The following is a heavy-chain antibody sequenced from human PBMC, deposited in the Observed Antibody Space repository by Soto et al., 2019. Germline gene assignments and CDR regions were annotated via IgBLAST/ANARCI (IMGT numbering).Heavy chain of an antibody. CDR2: INPNSGGT. CDR3: ARLTVPLDFVVLPAASYDY. Sequence: ASVKVSCKASGYTFTGYYMHWVRQAPGQGLEWMGWINPNSGGTNYVQKFQGRVTMTRDTSISTAYMELSRLRSDDTAVHYCARLTVPLDFVVLPAASYDYRRRG. CDR1: GYTFTGYY. V-gene: IGHV1-2*02. D-gene: IGHD2-2*01. J-gene: IGHJ4*02.